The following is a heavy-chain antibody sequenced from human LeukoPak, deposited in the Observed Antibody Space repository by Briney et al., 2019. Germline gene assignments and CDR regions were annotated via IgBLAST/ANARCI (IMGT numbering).Heavy chain of an antibody. CDR2: VDPEDGET. CDR1: GYTFTDYY. CDR3: ATNPRYCSSTSCYFP. V-gene: IGHV1-69-2*01. J-gene: IGHJ5*02. Sequence: ATVKISCKVSGYTFTDYYMRWVQQAPGKGLEWMGLVDPEDGETIYAEKFQGRVTITADTSTDTAYMELSSLRSEDTAVYYCATNPRYCSSTSCYFPWGQGTLVTVSS. D-gene: IGHD2-2*01.